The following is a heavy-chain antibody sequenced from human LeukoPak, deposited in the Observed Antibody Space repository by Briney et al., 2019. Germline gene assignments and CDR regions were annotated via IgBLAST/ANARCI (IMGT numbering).Heavy chain of an antibody. Sequence: ASVKVSCKASDYTFSSYGISWVRQAPGQGLEWMGWISVYNGNTNYAQKLPDRVTVTADTSTSTVYMELRSLRSDDTAMYYCARVEVSLDWFDPWGQGTLVTVSS. V-gene: IGHV1-18*01. CDR3: ARVEVSLDWFDP. CDR1: DYTFSSYG. CDR2: ISVYNGNT. J-gene: IGHJ5*02. D-gene: IGHD5/OR15-5a*01.